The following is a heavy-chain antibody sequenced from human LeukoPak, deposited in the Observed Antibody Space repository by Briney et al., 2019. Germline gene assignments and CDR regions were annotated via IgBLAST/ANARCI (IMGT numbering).Heavy chain of an antibody. CDR2: ISGSSGTI. CDR1: GFTFSNYA. V-gene: IGHV3-23*01. D-gene: IGHD2-21*02. Sequence: PGGSLRVSCAASGFTFSNYAMNWVRQAPGKGLEWVSGISGSSGTINYAAPVKGRFTISRDNSRNTLYLQMNSLRADDTAVYYCAKRLGDPRAFDYWGQGTLVTVSS. J-gene: IGHJ4*02. CDR3: AKRLGDPRAFDY.